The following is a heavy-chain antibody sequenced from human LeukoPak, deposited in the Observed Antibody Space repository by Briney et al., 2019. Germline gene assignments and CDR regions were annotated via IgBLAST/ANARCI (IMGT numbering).Heavy chain of an antibody. V-gene: IGHV3-30*03. CDR2: ISYDGSNK. CDR3: AEITAGSQHDY. CDR1: GFTFSSYG. D-gene: IGHD3-16*01. Sequence: GGSLRLSCAASGFTFSSYGMHWVRQAPGKGLEWVAVISYDGSNKYYADSVKGRFTISRDNSKNTLYLQLNSVRAEDTDVYYCAEITAGSQHDYWGQGTLVTVS. J-gene: IGHJ4*02.